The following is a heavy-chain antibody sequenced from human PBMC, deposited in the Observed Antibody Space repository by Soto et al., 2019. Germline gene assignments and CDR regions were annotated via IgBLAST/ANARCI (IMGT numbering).Heavy chain of an antibody. CDR3: TRDVGPGIVVVPAAYYYYYGMDV. Sequence: GGSLRLSCTASGFTFGDYAMSWFRQAPGKGLEWVGFIRSKAYGGTTEYAASVKGRFTISRDDSKSIAYMQMNSLKTEDTAVYYCTRDVGPGIVVVPAAYYYYYGMDVWGQGTTVTVSS. V-gene: IGHV3-49*03. CDR1: GFTFGDYA. CDR2: IRSKAYGGTT. D-gene: IGHD2-2*01. J-gene: IGHJ6*02.